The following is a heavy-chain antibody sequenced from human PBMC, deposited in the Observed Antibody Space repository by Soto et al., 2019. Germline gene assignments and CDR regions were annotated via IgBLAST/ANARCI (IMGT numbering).Heavy chain of an antibody. V-gene: IGHV1-69*12. CDR1: GGTFSSYA. D-gene: IGHD3-3*01. CDR3: ASGDYDFWSGPGGGMDV. J-gene: IGHJ6*02. CDR2: IIPIFGTA. Sequence: QVQLVQSGAEVKKPGSSVKVSCKASGGTFSSYAISWVRQAPGQGLEWMGGIIPIFGTANYAQKFQGRVTITADEYTSTAYMELSSLRSEDTAVYYCASGDYDFWSGPGGGMDVWGQGTTVTVSS.